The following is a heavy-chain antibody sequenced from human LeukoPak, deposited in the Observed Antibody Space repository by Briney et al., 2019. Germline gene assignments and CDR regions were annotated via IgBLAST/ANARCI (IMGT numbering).Heavy chain of an antibody. Sequence: GGSLRLSCAASGFTFSSYSMNWVRQAPGKGLEWVSYISSSSSTIYYADSVKGRFTISRDNAKDSLYLQMNSLRAEDTAVYYCAREPTTVIASFDYWGQGNLVTVSS. CDR2: ISSSSSTI. V-gene: IGHV3-48*01. CDR1: GFTFSSYS. J-gene: IGHJ4*02. CDR3: AREPTTVIASFDY. D-gene: IGHD4-17*01.